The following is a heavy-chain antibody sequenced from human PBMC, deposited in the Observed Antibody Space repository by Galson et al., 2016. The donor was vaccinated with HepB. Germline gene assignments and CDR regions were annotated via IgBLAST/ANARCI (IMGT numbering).Heavy chain of an antibody. CDR3: ARHGPVTTHFY. V-gene: IGHV4-39*01. J-gene: IGHJ4*02. CDR1: GDSITSSSYY. D-gene: IGHD4-11*01. CDR2: FYSRGNT. Sequence: SETLSLTCTVSGDSITSSSYYWGWIRQPPGKGPEWIGRFYSRGNTIHNPSLKSRVTLSIHTSKNQSSLNLISVTPADTAVYYCARHGPVTTHFYWGQGTLVTVSP.